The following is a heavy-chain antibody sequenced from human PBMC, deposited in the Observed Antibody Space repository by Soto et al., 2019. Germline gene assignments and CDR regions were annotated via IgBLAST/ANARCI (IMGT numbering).Heavy chain of an antibody. Sequence: ASVKVSGKASGNTFTSYDINWVRQATGHGLEWMGWINPNSGNIGYAQKFQGRVTMTRDTAIRTAYMEVSRLRSDDTAVYYCARGRASGSYYLLDYWGQGTLATVSS. CDR1: GNTFTSYD. D-gene: IGHD3-10*01. J-gene: IGHJ4*02. V-gene: IGHV1-8*01. CDR3: ARGRASGSYYLLDY. CDR2: INPNSGNI.